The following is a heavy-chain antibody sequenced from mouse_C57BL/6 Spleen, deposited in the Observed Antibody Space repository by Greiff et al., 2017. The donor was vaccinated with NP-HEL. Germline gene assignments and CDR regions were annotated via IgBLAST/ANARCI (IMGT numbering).Heavy chain of an antibody. D-gene: IGHD3-2*02. CDR2: ISSGSSTI. Sequence: EVMLVESGGGLVKPGGSLKLSCAASGFTFSDYGMHWVRQAPEKGLEWVAYISSGSSTIYYADTVKGRFTITRDNAKNTLFLQMTSLRSEDTAMYYCAKDSSGYVMDYWGQGTTLTVSS. CDR1: GFTFSDYG. J-gene: IGHJ2*01. CDR3: AKDSSGYVMDY. V-gene: IGHV5-17*01.